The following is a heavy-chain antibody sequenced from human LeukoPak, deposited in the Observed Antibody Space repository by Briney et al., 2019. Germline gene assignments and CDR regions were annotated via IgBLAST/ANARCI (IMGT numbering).Heavy chain of an antibody. CDR2: IYYSGST. Sequence: SETLSLTCSVSDSSISRGYYWAWIRQPPGKGLEWIGYIYYSGSTNYNPSLKSRVTISVDTSKNQFSLKLSSVTAADTAVYYCASGSGYFLGTFDYWGQGTLVTVSS. CDR1: DSSISRGYY. J-gene: IGHJ4*02. V-gene: IGHV4-61*01. D-gene: IGHD3-3*01. CDR3: ASGSGYFLGTFDY.